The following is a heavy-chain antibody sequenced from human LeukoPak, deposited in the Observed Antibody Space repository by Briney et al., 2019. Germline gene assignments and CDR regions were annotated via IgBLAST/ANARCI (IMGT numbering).Heavy chain of an antibody. V-gene: IGHV3-20*04. J-gene: IGHJ6*03. D-gene: IGHD6-13*01. Sequence: GGSLRLPCAASGFTFDDYGMSWVRQAPGKGLEWVSGINWNGGSTGYADSVKGRFTISRDNAKNSLYLQMNSLRAEDTAVYYCARDKFQAAAARYYYMDVWGKGTTVTVSS. CDR2: INWNGGST. CDR3: ARDKFQAAAARYYYMDV. CDR1: GFTFDDYG.